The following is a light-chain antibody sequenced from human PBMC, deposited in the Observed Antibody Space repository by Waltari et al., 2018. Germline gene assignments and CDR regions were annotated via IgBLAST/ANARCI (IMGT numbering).Light chain of an antibody. CDR3: QNHERLPAM. CDR1: QTVSRY. J-gene: IGKJ1*01. Sequence: VLTQAPGTLSLAPGERTTLSCRASQTVSRYLAWYQQKPGQAHRLLIYGASSRATGIPDRFSGSGSGTDFSLTISRLEPEDFAVYYCQNHERLPAMFGQGTKVEIK. V-gene: IGKV3-20*01. CDR2: GAS.